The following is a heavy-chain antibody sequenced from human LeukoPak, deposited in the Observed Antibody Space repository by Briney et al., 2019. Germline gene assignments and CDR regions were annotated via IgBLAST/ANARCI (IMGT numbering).Heavy chain of an antibody. CDR3: ARGDGPAATLFDY. Sequence: SETLSLTCTVSGYSISSGYYWGWIRQPPGKGLEWIGSIYHSGSTYYNPSLKSRVTISVDTSKNQFSLKLSSVTAADTAVYYCARGDGPAATLFDYWGQGTLVTVSS. CDR2: IYHSGST. CDR1: GYSISSGYY. V-gene: IGHV4-38-2*02. D-gene: IGHD2-2*01. J-gene: IGHJ4*02.